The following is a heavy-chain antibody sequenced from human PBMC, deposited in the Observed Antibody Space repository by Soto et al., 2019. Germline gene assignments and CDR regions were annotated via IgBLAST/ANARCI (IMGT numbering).Heavy chain of an antibody. J-gene: IGHJ5*02. D-gene: IGHD3-9*01. Sequence: QVQLVQSGAEVKKPGTSVKVSCKASGGTFSSYAISWVRQAPGQGLEWMGGIIPIFGTANYAQKFQGRVTITADESTSTAYIELSSLRSEDTAVYYCARNLRSERYFDWLANWFDPWGQGTLVTVSS. CDR1: GGTFSSYA. CDR2: IIPIFGTA. CDR3: ARNLRSERYFDWLANWFDP. V-gene: IGHV1-69*01.